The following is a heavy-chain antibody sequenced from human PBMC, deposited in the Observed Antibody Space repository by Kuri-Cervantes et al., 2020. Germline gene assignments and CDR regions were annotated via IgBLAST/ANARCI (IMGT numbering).Heavy chain of an antibody. CDR3: ATYSSSWYVFDY. J-gene: IGHJ4*02. Sequence: GSLRLSCAVSGYSISSGYYWSWIRQPPGKGLEWIGYIYYSGSTNYNPSLKSRVTISVDTSKNQFSLKLSSVTAADTAVYYCATYSSSWYVFDYWGQGTLVTVSS. CDR1: GYSISSGYY. CDR2: IYYSGST. V-gene: IGHV4-61*01. D-gene: IGHD6-13*01.